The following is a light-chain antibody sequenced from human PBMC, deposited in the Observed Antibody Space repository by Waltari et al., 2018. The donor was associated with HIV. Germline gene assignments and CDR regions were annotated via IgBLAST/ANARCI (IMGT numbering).Light chain of an antibody. CDR1: LDISNS. CDR2: GAF. J-gene: IGKJ4*01. CDR3: QQYFGFPLT. V-gene: IGKV1-NL1*01. Sequence: DIQMTQSPSSLSASVGDTVTITCRASLDISNSLSWFQQQPGKVPNILVHGAFMLQRGVPSRFRCSGSGTDYTLTISGLQAEDFATYFCQQYFGFPLTFGGGTRVDI.